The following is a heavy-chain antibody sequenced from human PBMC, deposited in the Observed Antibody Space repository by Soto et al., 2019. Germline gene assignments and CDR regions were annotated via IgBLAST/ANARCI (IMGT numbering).Heavy chain of an antibody. CDR1: GGSISSSSYY. J-gene: IGHJ5*02. D-gene: IGHD2-2*02. V-gene: IGHV4-39*01. Sequence: PSETLSLTCTVSGGSISSSSYYWGWIRQPPGKGLEWIGSIYYSGSTYYNPSLKSRVTISVDTSKNQFSLKLSSVTAADTAVYYCARPYTPKDIVVVPAAIQYNWFDPWGQGTLVTVSS. CDR2: IYYSGST. CDR3: ARPYTPKDIVVVPAAIQYNWFDP.